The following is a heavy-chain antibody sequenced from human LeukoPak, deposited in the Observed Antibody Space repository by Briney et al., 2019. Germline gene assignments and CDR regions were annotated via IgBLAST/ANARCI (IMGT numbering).Heavy chain of an antibody. D-gene: IGHD6-6*01. J-gene: IGHJ4*02. CDR2: IYYSGST. CDR3: ARVSSSSRPNFDY. CDR1: GGSISSSSYY. V-gene: IGHV4-39*01. Sequence: SETLSLTCTVSGGSISSSSYYWGWIRQPPGKGLEWIGSIYYSGSTYYNPSLKSRVTISVDTSKNQFSLKLSSVTAADTAVYYCARVSSSSRPNFDYWGQGTLVTVSS.